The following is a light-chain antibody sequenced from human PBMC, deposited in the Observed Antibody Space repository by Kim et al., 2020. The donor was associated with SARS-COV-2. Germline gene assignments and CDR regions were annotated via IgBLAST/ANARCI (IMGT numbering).Light chain of an antibody. J-gene: IGKJ2*01. CDR1: QSISNW. CDR2: KAS. Sequence: DIQMTQSPSTLSASVGDRVTITCRASQSISNWLAWYQQKPGKAPNLLIHKASTLQSGVPSRFSGSGSGTEFTLTISSLQPDDFATYYCQQYNNYYTFGQGTKLEI. V-gene: IGKV1-5*03. CDR3: QQYNNYYT.